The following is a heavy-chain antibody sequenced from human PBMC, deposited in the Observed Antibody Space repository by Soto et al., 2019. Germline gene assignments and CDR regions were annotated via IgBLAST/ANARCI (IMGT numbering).Heavy chain of an antibody. CDR3: ASPIRGDYIWGSYRRDAFDI. D-gene: IGHD3-16*02. Sequence: PSETLSLTCAVYGGSFSGYYWSWIRQPPGKGLEWIGEINHSGSTNYNPSLKSRVTISVDTSKNQFSLKLSSVTAADTAVYYCASPIRGDYIWGSYRRDAFDIWGQGTMVTVSS. J-gene: IGHJ3*02. CDR2: INHSGST. CDR1: GGSFSGYY. V-gene: IGHV4-34*01.